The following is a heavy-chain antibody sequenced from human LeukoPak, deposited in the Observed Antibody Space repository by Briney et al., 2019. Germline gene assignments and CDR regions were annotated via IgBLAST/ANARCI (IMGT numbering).Heavy chain of an antibody. D-gene: IGHD3-22*01. CDR2: INPNSGGT. CDR3: ARTSYYDSSGYRTSNFDY. V-gene: IGHV1-2*02. CDR1: GYTFTGYY. Sequence: GASVKVSCKASGYTFTGYYMHWVRQAPGQGLEWMGWINPNSGGTNYAQKFQGRVTMTRDTSISTAYMELSRLRSDDTAVYYCARTSYYDSSGYRTSNFDYWGQGTLVTVSS. J-gene: IGHJ4*02.